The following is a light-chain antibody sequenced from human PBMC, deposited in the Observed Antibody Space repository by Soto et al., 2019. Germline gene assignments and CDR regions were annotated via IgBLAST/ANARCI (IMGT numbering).Light chain of an antibody. Sequence: EIVLTQSPATLSVSPGERATLSCRASQGISSLLAWYQQKPGQAPRLLIYAASTRAAGIPARFSGSGSGTDFTLTISSLQSDDFATFYCQQYKIYPYTFGQGTRLDIQ. CDR2: AAS. CDR1: QGISSL. V-gene: IGKV3-15*01. CDR3: QQYKIYPYT. J-gene: IGKJ2*01.